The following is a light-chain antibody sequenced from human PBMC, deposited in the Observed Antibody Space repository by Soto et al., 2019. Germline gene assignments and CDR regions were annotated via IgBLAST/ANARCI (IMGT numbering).Light chain of an antibody. CDR1: SSNIGAGYD. J-gene: IGLJ3*02. V-gene: IGLV1-40*01. CDR2: GNT. CDR3: QSYDSSLSGSKV. Sequence: QSVLTQPPSVSGAPGQRVIISCTGSSSNIGAGYDVHWYQQVPGAAPKLLIHGNTNRPSGVPDRFSGSKSGTSASLAITGLQAEDEADYYCQSYDSSLSGSKVFGGGTQLTVL.